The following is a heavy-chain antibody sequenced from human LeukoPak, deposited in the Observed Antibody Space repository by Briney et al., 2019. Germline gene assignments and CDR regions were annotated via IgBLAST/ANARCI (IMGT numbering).Heavy chain of an antibody. CDR1: GFTFSDYY. J-gene: IGHJ4*02. CDR3: VRDRQWGSESEDH. V-gene: IGHV3-11*04. Sequence: GGSLRLSCAVSGFTFSDYYMSWIRQAPGKGPEWISAIFMSGSTIDYADSVKGRFTISRDNANNSLYLQMNSLRAEDTAVYYCVRDRQWGSESEDHWGQGTLVTVSS. CDR2: IFMSGSTI. D-gene: IGHD6-19*01.